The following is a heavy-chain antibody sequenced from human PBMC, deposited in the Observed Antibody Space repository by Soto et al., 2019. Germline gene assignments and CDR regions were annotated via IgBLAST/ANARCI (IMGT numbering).Heavy chain of an antibody. Sequence: GGSLRLSCEASGFTFSNYGMNWVRQAPGKGLEWVSSISGNSRYIYYADSLKGRFTIPRDNARNSVYLQVSSLRAEDTVVYYCARRVISGSTAVDRWGQGTPVTVSS. CDR3: ARRVISGSTAVDR. D-gene: IGHD1-7*01. CDR1: GFTFSNYG. CDR2: ISGNSRYI. J-gene: IGHJ5*02. V-gene: IGHV3-21*01.